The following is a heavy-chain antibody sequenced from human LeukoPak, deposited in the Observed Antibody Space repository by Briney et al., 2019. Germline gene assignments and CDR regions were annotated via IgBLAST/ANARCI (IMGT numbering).Heavy chain of an antibody. Sequence: ASVKVSCKASGYTFTSYYMHWVRQAPGQGLEWMGIINPSGGSTSYAQKFQGRVTMTRDTSTSTVYMEMSSLRSEDTAVYYCARTAVTTTSSMYNWFDPWGQGTLVTVSS. V-gene: IGHV1-46*01. CDR3: ARTAVTTTSSMYNWFDP. CDR2: INPSGGST. CDR1: GYTFTSYY. J-gene: IGHJ5*02. D-gene: IGHD4-11*01.